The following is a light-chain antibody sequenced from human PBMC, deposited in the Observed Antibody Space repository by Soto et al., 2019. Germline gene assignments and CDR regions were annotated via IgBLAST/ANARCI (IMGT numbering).Light chain of an antibody. V-gene: IGKV3-15*01. J-gene: IGKJ2*01. CDR1: QSVSSN. CDR3: QQYNSWPPVYT. Sequence: EIVMTQSPVTLSVSPGERVTLSCRASQSVSSNLAWYQQKPGQPPRLLIYGASARTTGIPARFSGSGSGTEFTLTINSLQSEDLAVYYCQQYNSWPPVYTFGQGTKLEIK. CDR2: GAS.